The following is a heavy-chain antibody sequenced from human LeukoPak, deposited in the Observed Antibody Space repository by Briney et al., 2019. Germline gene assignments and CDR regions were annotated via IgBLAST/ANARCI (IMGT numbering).Heavy chain of an antibody. CDR2: TYSDGST. CDR3: ERNLNWLGVFYY. J-gene: IGHJ4*02. V-gene: IGHV3-53*01. CDR1: GFTVSSNY. Sequence: GGSLRLSCAASGFTVSSNYMSWVRQAPGKGLEWVSVTYSDGSTYYADSAKGRFTISRDNSKNTLYLQMNSLRAEETAVYYCERNLNWLGVFYYWGQGTLVTVSS. D-gene: IGHD6-19*01.